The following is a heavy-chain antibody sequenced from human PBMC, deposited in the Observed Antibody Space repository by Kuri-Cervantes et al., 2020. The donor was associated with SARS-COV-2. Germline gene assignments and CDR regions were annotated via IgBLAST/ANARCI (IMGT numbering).Heavy chain of an antibody. D-gene: IGHD4-23*01. J-gene: IGHJ4*02. CDR3: ARQNLYGSNPQGPFDY. CDR1: GYSFTSYW. V-gene: IGHV5-51*01. CDR2: IYPGDSDT. Sequence: GGSLRLSCKGSGYSFTSYWIGWVRQMPGKGLEWMGIIYPGDSDTRYSPSFQGQVTISADKSISTAYLQWSSLKASDTAMYYCARQNLYGSNPQGPFDYWGQGTLVTVSS.